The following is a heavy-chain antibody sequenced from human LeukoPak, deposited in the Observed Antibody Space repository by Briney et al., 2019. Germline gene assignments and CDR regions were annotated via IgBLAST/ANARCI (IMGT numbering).Heavy chain of an antibody. Sequence: ASVKVSCKASGYTFTSYGISWMRQAPGQGLEWMGWISAYNGNTNYAQKLQGRVTMTTDTSTSTAYMELRSLRSDDTAVYYCARGRHLEYCSGGSCYGRENDYWGQGTLVTVSS. CDR1: GYTFTSYG. D-gene: IGHD2-15*01. CDR2: ISAYNGNT. CDR3: ARGRHLEYCSGGSCYGRENDY. J-gene: IGHJ4*02. V-gene: IGHV1-18*01.